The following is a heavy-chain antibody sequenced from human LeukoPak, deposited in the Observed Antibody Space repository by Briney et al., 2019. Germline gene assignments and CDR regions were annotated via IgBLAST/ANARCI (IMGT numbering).Heavy chain of an antibody. V-gene: IGHV3-53*01. J-gene: IGHJ3*01. CDR3: ARGFDFWSGSSFGAFNV. CDR2: IYSGGAT. D-gene: IGHD3-3*01. Sequence: GGSLRLSCAASGLTVRDDYMIWIRQAPGKGLEWVSAIYSGGATYSAESVEGRFTVSRDNSKNTVYLQMNSPRAEDTAVYYCARGFDFWSGSSFGAFNVWGQGTMVTVSS. CDR1: GLTVRDDY.